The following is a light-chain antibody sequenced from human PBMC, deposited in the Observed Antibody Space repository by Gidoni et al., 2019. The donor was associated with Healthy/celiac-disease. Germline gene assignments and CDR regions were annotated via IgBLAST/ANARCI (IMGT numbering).Light chain of an antibody. V-gene: IGKV3-11*01. CDR3: QQRSNWPPIT. CDR1: QSVSSY. CDR2: DAS. Sequence: EIVLTQSPATLSFSPGERATLSCRASQSVSSYLAWYQQKPGQAPRLLSYDASNRATGIPARFSGSGSGTDFTLTISRLETEDFAVYYCQQRSNWPPITFGQGTRLEIK. J-gene: IGKJ5*01.